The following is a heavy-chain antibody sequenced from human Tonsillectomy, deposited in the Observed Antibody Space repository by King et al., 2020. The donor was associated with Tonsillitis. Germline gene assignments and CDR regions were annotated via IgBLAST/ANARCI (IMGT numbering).Heavy chain of an antibody. CDR1: GFSLSTTGMC. D-gene: IGHD4-11*01. CDR2: IDWDDDK. Sequence: TLKESGPALVKPTQTLTLTCTFSGFSLSTTGMCVSWIRQPPGKALEWLARIDWDDDKYYSTSLKTRLTISKDTSRNQVVLTMTNLDPVDTATYYCARTSLSTVTSDTQNYYYYDSDVWGEGTTVTVSS. CDR3: ARTSLSTVTSDTQNYYYYDSDV. V-gene: IGHV2-70*11. J-gene: IGHJ6*03.